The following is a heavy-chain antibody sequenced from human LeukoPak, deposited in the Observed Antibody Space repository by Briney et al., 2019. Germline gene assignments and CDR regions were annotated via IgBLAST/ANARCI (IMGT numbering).Heavy chain of an antibody. CDR3: AGALDYDSSGPDY. Sequence: QAGGSLRLSCAASGFTFSSYAMHWVRQAPGRGLEWVAVISYDGSNKYYADSVKGRFTISRDNSKNTLYLQMNSLRAEDTAVYYCAGALDYDSSGPDYWGQGTLVTVSS. D-gene: IGHD3-22*01. CDR2: ISYDGSNK. V-gene: IGHV3-30*04. J-gene: IGHJ4*02. CDR1: GFTFSSYA.